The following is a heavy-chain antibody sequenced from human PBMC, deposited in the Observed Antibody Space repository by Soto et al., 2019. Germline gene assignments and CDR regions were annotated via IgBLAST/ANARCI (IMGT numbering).Heavy chain of an antibody. CDR1: AMSFNTYG. CDR3: ARQRSPEGWFDP. CDR2: VTVTGGST. Sequence: PGGSLRLSCAASAMSFNTYGVTWVRQAPGKGLGWVSTVTVTGGSTYYADSVKGRFTISRDRSNYTVSLLLNSLRVEDTAIYYCARQRSPEGWFDPWGQGTLVTVSS. J-gene: IGHJ5*02. D-gene: IGHD3-10*01. V-gene: IGHV3-23*01.